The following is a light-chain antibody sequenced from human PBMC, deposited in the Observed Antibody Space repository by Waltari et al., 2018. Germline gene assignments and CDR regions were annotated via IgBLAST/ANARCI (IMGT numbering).Light chain of an antibody. CDR1: QDISNY. J-gene: IGKJ4*01. CDR3: QQYDNLPLT. Sequence: DIQMTQSPSSLSASVGDRVPITCQASQDISNYLNWYQQKPGKAPKLLIYDASNLQTGVPSRFSGSGSRTDFTFTISSLQPEDIATYYCQQYDNLPLTFGGGTKVEIK. CDR2: DAS. V-gene: IGKV1-33*01.